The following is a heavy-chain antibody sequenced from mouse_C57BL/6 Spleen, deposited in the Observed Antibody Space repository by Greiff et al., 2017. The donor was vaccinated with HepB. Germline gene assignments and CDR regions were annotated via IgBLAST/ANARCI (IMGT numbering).Heavy chain of an antibody. CDR3: ASHYYGSSHWYFDV. Sequence: EVQGVESGGGLVKPGGSLKLSCAASGFTFSSYTMSWVRQTPEKRLEWVATISGGGGNTYYPDSVKGRFTIARDNAKNTLYLQMSSLRSEDTALYYCASHYYGSSHWYFDVWGTGTTVTVSS. V-gene: IGHV5-9*01. CDR2: ISGGGGNT. J-gene: IGHJ1*03. D-gene: IGHD1-1*01. CDR1: GFTFSSYT.